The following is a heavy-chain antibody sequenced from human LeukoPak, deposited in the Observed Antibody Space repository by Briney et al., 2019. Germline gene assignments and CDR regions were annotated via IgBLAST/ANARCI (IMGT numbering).Heavy chain of an antibody. CDR2: ISYDGSNK. D-gene: IGHD5-18*01. V-gene: IGHV3-30*04. CDR1: GFTFSSYA. Sequence: GGSLRLYCAASGFTFSSYAMHWVRQAPGKGLEWVSVISYDGSNKYYADSVKGRFTISRDNSKNTLYLQMNSLRAEDTAVYYCARDPTYNYGYYYYYYGMDVWGQGTTVTVSS. CDR3: ARDPTYNYGYYYYYYGMDV. J-gene: IGHJ6*02.